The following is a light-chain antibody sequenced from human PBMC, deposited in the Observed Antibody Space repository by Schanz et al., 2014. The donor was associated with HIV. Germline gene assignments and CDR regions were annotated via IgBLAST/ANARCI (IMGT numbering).Light chain of an antibody. CDR3: QHYNSHSVT. V-gene: IGKV1-9*01. CDR1: QGISNS. Sequence: DIQLTQSPSFLSASVGDRVTITCRASQGISNSLAWYQQRPGKAPRVLIYAASTLQRGVPSRFSGSGSGTDFTLTISSLQPDDFATYYCQHYNSHSVTFGQGTKL. J-gene: IGKJ2*01. CDR2: AAS.